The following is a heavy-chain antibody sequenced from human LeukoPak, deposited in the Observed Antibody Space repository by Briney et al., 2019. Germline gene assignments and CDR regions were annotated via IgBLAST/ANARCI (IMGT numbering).Heavy chain of an antibody. CDR3: ARDNDRKDDS. Sequence: GGSLRLSCAASGFTFSDYYMSWIRQAPGKGLEWVSYISSSGNSISYADSVKGRFTISRDNAKNSLYPQMNSLRAEDTALYYCARDNDRKDDSWGQGTLVTVSS. V-gene: IGHV3-11*04. D-gene: IGHD2-8*01. J-gene: IGHJ4*02. CDR2: ISSSGNSI. CDR1: GFTFSDYY.